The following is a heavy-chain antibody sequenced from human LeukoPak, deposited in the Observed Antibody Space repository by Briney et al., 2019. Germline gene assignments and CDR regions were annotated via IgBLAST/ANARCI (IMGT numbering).Heavy chain of an antibody. CDR1: SDSISPNY. D-gene: IGHD3-22*01. CDR2: VYYTGRT. J-gene: IGHJ3*02. Sequence: SETLSLTCSVFSDSISPNYWTWIRQSPGKGLEWIGYVYYTGRTKYNPSLQSRLTISLHTSTNHFSLQLSSVTTADTAVYYCARLLDSDNSGAPDTFDMWGQGTMVTVSS. V-gene: IGHV4-59*01. CDR3: ARLLDSDNSGAPDTFDM.